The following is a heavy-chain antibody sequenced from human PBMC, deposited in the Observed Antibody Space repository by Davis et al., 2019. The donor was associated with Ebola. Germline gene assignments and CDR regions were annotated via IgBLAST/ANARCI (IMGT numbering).Heavy chain of an antibody. V-gene: IGHV3-53*01. Sequence: GESLKISCAASGFTINNNYMSWVRQAPGKGLQWVSVIYAGDNTFYADSVKGRFTISRDNSKNTVFLQMSSLRAEDTAVYYCARDNYFSYWGQGTLVTVSS. CDR3: ARDNYFSY. CDR2: IYAGDNT. J-gene: IGHJ4*02. CDR1: GFTINNNY.